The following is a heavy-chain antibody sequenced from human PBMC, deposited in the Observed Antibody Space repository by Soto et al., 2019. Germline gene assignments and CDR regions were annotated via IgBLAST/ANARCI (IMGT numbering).Heavy chain of an antibody. CDR3: GRDPVDGYALFDY. CDR2: IYYSGST. Sequence: PSETLSLTCTISDGSISSYYWSWIRQPPGKGLEWIGYIYYSGSTNSNPSLKSRVTMSIDTSENQFSLKLRSVTAADTAVYWCGRDPVDGYALFDYWGQGALVTVSS. V-gene: IGHV4-59*01. J-gene: IGHJ4*02. CDR1: DGSISSYY. D-gene: IGHD5-12*01.